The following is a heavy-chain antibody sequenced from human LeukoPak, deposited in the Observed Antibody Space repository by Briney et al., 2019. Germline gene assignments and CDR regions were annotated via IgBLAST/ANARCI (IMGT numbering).Heavy chain of an antibody. CDR1: GFTFSSYA. CDR3: ARAKNSSWLALFDP. J-gene: IGHJ5*02. D-gene: IGHD6-13*01. CDR2: ISYDGSNK. Sequence: GRSLGLSCAASGFTFSSYAMHWVRQAPGKGLEWVAVISYDGSNKYYADSVKGRFTISRDNSKNTLYLQMNSLRAEDTAVYYCARAKNSSWLALFDPWGQGTLVTVSS. V-gene: IGHV3-30-3*01.